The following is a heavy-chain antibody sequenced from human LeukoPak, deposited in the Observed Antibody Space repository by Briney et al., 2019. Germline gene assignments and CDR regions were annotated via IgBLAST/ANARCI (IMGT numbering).Heavy chain of an antibody. CDR1: GFTFRDYW. D-gene: IGHD1/OR15-1a*01. CDR3: AKHKIAWRTFDC. Sequence: GGSLRLSCVASGFTFRDYWMTWVRQAPGKGLEWVANIKEDGSQINHVDSVKGRFTISRDNAKNSLYLQMNSLRVEDTAVYYCAKHKIAWRTFDCWGQRTLVTVSS. V-gene: IGHV3-7*01. J-gene: IGHJ4*02. CDR2: IKEDGSQI.